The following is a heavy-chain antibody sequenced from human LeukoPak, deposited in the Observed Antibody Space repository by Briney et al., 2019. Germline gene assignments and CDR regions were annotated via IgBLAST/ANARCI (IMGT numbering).Heavy chain of an antibody. V-gene: IGHV4-59*01. CDR3: ARDGISGSDYYYMDV. J-gene: IGHJ6*03. CDR1: GGSLTSYY. D-gene: IGHD2-15*01. Sequence: SETLSLTCTVSGGSLTSYYWSWIRQPPGKGLEWIGYIYYSGSTSYNPSLKSRVTISVDTSKNQFSLKLSSVTAADTAVYFCARDGISGSDYYYMDVWGKGTTVTVSS. CDR2: IYYSGST.